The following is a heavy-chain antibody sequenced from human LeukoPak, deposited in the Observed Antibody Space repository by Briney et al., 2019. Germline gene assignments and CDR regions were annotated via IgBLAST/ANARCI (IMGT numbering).Heavy chain of an antibody. Sequence: SETLSLTCAVSGGSISSSNWWSWVRQPPGKGLEWIGEINHSGSTNYNPSLKSRVTISVDTSKNQFSLKLSSVTAADTAVYYCARLLGSGAEGLDYWGQGTLVTVSS. V-gene: IGHV4-4*02. J-gene: IGHJ4*02. CDR1: GGSISSSNW. D-gene: IGHD3-22*01. CDR2: INHSGST. CDR3: ARLLGSGAEGLDY.